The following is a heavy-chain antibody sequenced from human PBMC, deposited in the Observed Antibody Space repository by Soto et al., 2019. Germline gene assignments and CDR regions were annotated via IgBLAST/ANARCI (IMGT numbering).Heavy chain of an antibody. CDR3: ARVIAEYCSGGSCYKSTDYYYYYGMDV. D-gene: IGHD2-15*01. CDR1: GYSFTKYW. Sequence: GESLKISCKGSGYSFTKYWIGWVRQMPGKGLEWMAIIYPDESDTRYSPSFQGQVTISADKSISTAYLQWSSLKASDTAMYYCARVIAEYCSGGSCYKSTDYYYYYGMDVWGQGTTVTVSS. CDR2: IYPDESDT. V-gene: IGHV5-51*01. J-gene: IGHJ6*02.